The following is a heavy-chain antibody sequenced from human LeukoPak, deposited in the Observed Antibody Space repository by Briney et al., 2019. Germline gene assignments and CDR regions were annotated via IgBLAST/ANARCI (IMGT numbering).Heavy chain of an antibody. CDR2: ISGSGGST. V-gene: IGHV3-23*01. CDR1: GFTFSSYG. J-gene: IGHJ4*02. CDR3: AKDNQAGAYCGGDCSRYFDY. D-gene: IGHD2-21*02. Sequence: PGGSLRLSCAASGFTFSSYGMSWVRQAPGKGLECVSAISGSGGSTYYADSVKGRFTISRDNSKNTLYLQMNSLRAEDTAVYYCAKDNQAGAYCGGDCSRYFDYWGQGTLVTVSS.